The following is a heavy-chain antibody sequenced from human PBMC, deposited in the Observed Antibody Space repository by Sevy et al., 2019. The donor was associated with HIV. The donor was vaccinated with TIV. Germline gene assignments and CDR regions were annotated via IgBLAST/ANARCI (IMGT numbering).Heavy chain of an antibody. CDR2: ISFDGTNK. J-gene: IGHJ6*02. CDR3: ARPAWEYCTGGSCYFLLDSMDV. D-gene: IGHD2-15*01. V-gene: IGHV3-30-3*01. CDR1: GFIFSNYA. Sequence: GGSLRLSCAASGFIFSNYAMHWVRQAPGKGLEWVAVISFDGTNKYYAASVEGRFTISSDNSKNTLYLQMNGLRAEDTAVYYCARPAWEYCTGGSCYFLLDSMDVWGQGTPVTVSS.